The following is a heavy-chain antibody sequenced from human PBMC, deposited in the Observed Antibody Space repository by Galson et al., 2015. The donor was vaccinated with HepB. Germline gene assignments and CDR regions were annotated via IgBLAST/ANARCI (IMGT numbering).Heavy chain of an antibody. CDR2: TYYRSKWYN. CDR3: ARGGCSGGSCYSWFDP. CDR1: GDSVSSNSAA. J-gene: IGHJ5*02. D-gene: IGHD2-15*01. V-gene: IGHV6-1*01. Sequence: CAISGDSVSSNSAAWNWIRQSPSRGLEWLGRTYYRSKWYNDYAVSVKSRITINPDTSKNQFSLQLNSVTPEDTAVYYCARGGCSGGSCYSWFDPWGQGTLVTVSS.